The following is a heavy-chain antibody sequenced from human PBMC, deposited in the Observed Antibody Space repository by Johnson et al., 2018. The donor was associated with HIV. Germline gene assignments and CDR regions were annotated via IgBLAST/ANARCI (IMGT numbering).Heavy chain of an antibody. CDR1: GFTFDDFG. J-gene: IGHJ3*01. CDR3: ARPIFGVVSSPVDAFGV. CDR2: LNWNGGTT. V-gene: IGHV3-20*04. D-gene: IGHD3-3*01. Sequence: MLLVESGGRVVRPGGSLRLSCAASGFTFDDFGMSWVRQAPGKGLEWVSGLNWNGGTTFYAEAVKGRFTISRDNAKNSLYLQMNSLRAEDTALYYCARPIFGVVSSPVDAFGVWGQGTMVTVSS.